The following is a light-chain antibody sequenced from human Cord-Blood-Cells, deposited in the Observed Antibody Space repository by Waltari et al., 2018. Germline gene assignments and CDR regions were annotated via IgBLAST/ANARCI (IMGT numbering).Light chain of an antibody. CDR2: GAS. J-gene: IGKJ4*01. Sequence: EIVMTQSPDTLSVSPGARPPLSCRASQIVSSNLAWYQQKPGQAPRPLIYGASTRATGIPARFRGSGSWTKFTLTISSLQSEEFAVYYCQQYNNWPPLTFGGGTKVEIK. CDR3: QQYNNWPPLT. V-gene: IGKV3-15*01. CDR1: QIVSSN.